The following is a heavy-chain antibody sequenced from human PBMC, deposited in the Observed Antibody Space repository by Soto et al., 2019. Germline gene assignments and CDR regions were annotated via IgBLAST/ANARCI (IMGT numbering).Heavy chain of an antibody. Sequence: PSETLSLTCTVSGDSITASYSNWAWIRQPPGKGLEWIGTFYYSGATSQNPPLRSRITISGDTSRNQFSLNLRSVTAADSGVYYCAKLARDDVRRSDLDHWGQGTLVTVFS. CDR2: FYYSGAT. V-gene: IGHV4-39*01. CDR1: GDSITASYSN. J-gene: IGHJ4*02. D-gene: IGHD3-10*02. CDR3: AKLARDDVRRSDLDH.